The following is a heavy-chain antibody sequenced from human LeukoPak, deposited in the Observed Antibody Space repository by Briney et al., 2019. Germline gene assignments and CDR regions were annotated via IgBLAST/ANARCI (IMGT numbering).Heavy chain of an antibody. CDR2: ISGSGGST. CDR1: GFTFSSYA. CDR3: AKDLMYSSSLPRSPDY. V-gene: IGHV3-23*01. J-gene: IGHJ4*02. D-gene: IGHD6-13*01. Sequence: GRSLRLSCAASGFTFSSYAMSWVRQAPGKGLEWVSAISGSGGSTYYADSVKGRFTISRDNSKNTLYLQMNSLRVEDTAVYYCAKDLMYSSSLPRSPDYWGQGTLVTVSS.